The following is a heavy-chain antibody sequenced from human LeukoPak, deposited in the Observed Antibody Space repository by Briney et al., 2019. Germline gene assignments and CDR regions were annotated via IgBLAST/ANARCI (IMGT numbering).Heavy chain of an antibody. V-gene: IGHV4-39*07. CDR1: GGSISSSSYY. D-gene: IGHD6-13*01. Sequence: SETLSLTCTVSGGSISSSSYYWGWIRQPPGKGLEWTGSIYYSGSTNYNPSLKSRVTISVDTSKNQFSLKLSSVTAADTAVYYCARGCSAGTPHNWFDPWGQGTLVTVSS. J-gene: IGHJ5*02. CDR3: ARGCSAGTPHNWFDP. CDR2: IYYSGST.